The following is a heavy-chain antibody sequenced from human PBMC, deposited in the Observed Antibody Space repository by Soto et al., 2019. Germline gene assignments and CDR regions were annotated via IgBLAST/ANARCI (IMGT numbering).Heavy chain of an antibody. D-gene: IGHD3-22*01. Sequence: SVKVSCKASGFTFTSSAMQWVRQARGQRLEWIGWIVVGSGNTNYAQKFQERVTITRDMSTSTAYMELSSLRSEDTAVYYCAAAFGSSGYYAFDIWGQGTMVTVSS. CDR1: GFTFTSSA. CDR2: IVVGSGNT. J-gene: IGHJ3*02. CDR3: AAAFGSSGYYAFDI. V-gene: IGHV1-58*02.